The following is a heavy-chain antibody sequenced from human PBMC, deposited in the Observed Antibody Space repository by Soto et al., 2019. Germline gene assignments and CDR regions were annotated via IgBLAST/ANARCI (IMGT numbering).Heavy chain of an antibody. Sequence: QVQLVEFGGGVAQPGRSLRLSCVASGFVFHDHGMHWVRQAPGKGLEWVAGISADGGHTKYYRESVKGRFTISRDDSQNTLYLQMNNLRAGDTAIYYCARRLTGRTTGDWFDPWGQGTLVTVSS. CDR3: ARRLTGRTTGDWFDP. V-gene: IGHV3-30*03. D-gene: IGHD1-20*01. CDR1: GFVFHDHG. J-gene: IGHJ5*02. CDR2: ISADGGHTK.